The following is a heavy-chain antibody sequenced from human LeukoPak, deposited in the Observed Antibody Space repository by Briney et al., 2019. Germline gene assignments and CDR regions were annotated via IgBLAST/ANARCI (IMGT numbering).Heavy chain of an antibody. D-gene: IGHD7-27*01. CDR1: GFTSSSYG. CDR3: TTGNWGSFSY. CDR2: IKSKTDGGTT. J-gene: IGHJ4*02. Sequence: GGSLRLSCAASGFTSSSYGMHRVRQAPGKGLEWVGRIKSKTDGGTTDYVAPVKGRFTISRDDSKYTLYLQVNSLKTEDTAVYYCTTGNWGSFSYWGQGTLVTVSS. V-gene: IGHV3-15*01.